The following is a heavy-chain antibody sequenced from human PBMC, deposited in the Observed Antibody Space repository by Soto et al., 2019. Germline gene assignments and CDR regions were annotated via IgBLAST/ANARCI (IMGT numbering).Heavy chain of an antibody. CDR2: IWYDGSNK. V-gene: IGHV3-33*01. Sequence: PGGSLRLSCAVSGFTFSSYGMHWVRQAPGKGLEWVAVIWYDGSNKYYADSVKGRFTISRDNSKNTLYLQMNSLRAEDTAVYYCARDPQPPPTPYYGSGKGYSDYWGQGTLVTGSS. CDR3: ARDPQPPPTPYYGSGKGYSDY. CDR1: GFTFSSYG. J-gene: IGHJ4*02. D-gene: IGHD3-10*01.